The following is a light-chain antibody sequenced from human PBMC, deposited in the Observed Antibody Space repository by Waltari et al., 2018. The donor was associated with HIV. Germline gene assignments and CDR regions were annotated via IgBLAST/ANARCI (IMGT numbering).Light chain of an antibody. Sequence: SYELTQPPSVSVSPGQTARITSSGDALPKHYAYWYQQKPGQCPVWVIYKDNERPSGIPERFSGSSSGTTVTLTISGVQTEDEADYYCQSADSTGTYPDVFGPGTKVTVL. CDR3: QSADSTGTYPDV. V-gene: IGLV3-25*03. J-gene: IGLJ1*01. CDR2: KDN. CDR1: ALPKHY.